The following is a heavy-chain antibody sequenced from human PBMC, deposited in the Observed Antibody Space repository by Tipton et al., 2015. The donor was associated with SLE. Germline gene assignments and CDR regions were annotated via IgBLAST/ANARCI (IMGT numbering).Heavy chain of an antibody. J-gene: IGHJ3*02. CDR3: AKDGPGYCTSGVCSVYAFDI. CDR1: GFTFSSYS. V-gene: IGHV3-30*02. CDR2: IRDDGSNK. D-gene: IGHD2-8*01. Sequence: SLRLSCAASGFTFSSYSMNWVRQAPGKGLERVAFIRDDGSNKYYADSVKGRFTISRDNSKNTLYLQMNSLRAEDTAVYYCAKDGPGYCTSGVCSVYAFDIWGHATMASVPS.